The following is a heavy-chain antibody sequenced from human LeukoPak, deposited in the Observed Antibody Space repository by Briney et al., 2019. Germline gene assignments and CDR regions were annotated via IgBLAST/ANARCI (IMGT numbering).Heavy chain of an antibody. V-gene: IGHV1-69*02. CDR1: GGTFSSYT. Sequence: SVKVSCKASGGTFSSYTISWVRQAPGQGLEWMGRIIPILGIANYAQKFQGRVTITADKSTSTAYMELSSLRSEDTAAYYCASSDCSGGSCYPFDYWGQGTLVTVSS. J-gene: IGHJ4*02. CDR3: ASSDCSGGSCYPFDY. D-gene: IGHD2-15*01. CDR2: IIPILGIA.